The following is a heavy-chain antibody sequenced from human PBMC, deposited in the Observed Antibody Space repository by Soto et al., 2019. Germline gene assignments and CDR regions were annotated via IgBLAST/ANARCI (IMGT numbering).Heavy chain of an antibody. CDR3: ANQGLMGWPEDY. CDR1: GFTFSSYA. Sequence: GGSLRLSCAASGFTFSSYAMIWVRQVPGKGLEWVSAISGSGGSTYYADSVKGRSTISRDNSKNTLYLQMNSLRAEDTAVYYCANQGLMGWPEDYWGQGTLVTVSS. J-gene: IGHJ4*02. CDR2: ISGSGGST. V-gene: IGHV3-23*01. D-gene: IGHD3-16*01.